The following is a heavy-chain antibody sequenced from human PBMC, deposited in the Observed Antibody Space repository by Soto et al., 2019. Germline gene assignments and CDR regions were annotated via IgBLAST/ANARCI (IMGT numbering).Heavy chain of an antibody. CDR3: ARDLFVDTAMVITHTIKHYYYGMDV. CDR2: ISYDGSNK. D-gene: IGHD5-18*01. CDR1: GFTFSSYA. V-gene: IGHV3-30-3*01. Sequence: GGSLRLSCAASGFTFSSYAMHWVRQAPGKGLEWVAVISYDGSNKYYADSVKGRFTISRDNSKNTLYLQMNSLRAEDTAVYYCARDLFVDTAMVITHTIKHYYYGMDVWGQGTTVTVSS. J-gene: IGHJ6*02.